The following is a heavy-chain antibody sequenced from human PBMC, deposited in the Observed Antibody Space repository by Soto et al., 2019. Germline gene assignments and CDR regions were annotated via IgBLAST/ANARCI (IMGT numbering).Heavy chain of an antibody. D-gene: IGHD2-2*01. CDR3: ARDMRYCSSTSCYGTYYYYGMDV. Sequence: QVQLVESGGGVVQPGRSLRLSCAASGFTFSSYAMHWVRQAPGKGLEWVAVISYDGSNKYYADSVKGRFTISRDNSKNTLYLQMNSLRAEDTAVYYCARDMRYCSSTSCYGTYYYYGMDVWGQGTTVTVSS. V-gene: IGHV3-30-3*01. CDR1: GFTFSSYA. J-gene: IGHJ6*02. CDR2: ISYDGSNK.